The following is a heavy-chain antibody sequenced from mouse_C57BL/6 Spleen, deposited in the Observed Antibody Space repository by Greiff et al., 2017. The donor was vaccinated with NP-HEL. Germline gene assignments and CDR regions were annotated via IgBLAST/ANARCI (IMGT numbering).Heavy chain of an antibody. CDR3: ARGGDYYYGSSAYCDY. V-gene: IGHV1-53*01. J-gene: IGHJ2*01. Sequence: VQLQEPGTELVKPGASVKLSCKASGYTFTSYWMHWVKQRPGQGLEWIGNINPSNGGTNYNEKFKSKATLTVDKSSSTAYMQLSSLTSEDSAVYYCARGGDYYYGSSAYCDYWGQGTTLTVSS. CDR2: INPSNGGT. CDR1: GYTFTSYW. D-gene: IGHD1-1*01.